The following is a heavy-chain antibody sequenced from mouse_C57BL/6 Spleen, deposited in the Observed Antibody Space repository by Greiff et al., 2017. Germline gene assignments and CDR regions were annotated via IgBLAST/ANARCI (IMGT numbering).Heavy chain of an antibody. Sequence: QVQLQQPGAELVMPGASVKLSCKASGYTFTSYWMHWVKQRPGQGLEWIGEIDPSDSYTNYNQKFKGKSTLTVDKSSSTDYMQLSSLTSEDSAVYYCARRPPTVVATNRWYFDVWGTGTTVTVSS. CDR3: ARRPPTVVATNRWYFDV. D-gene: IGHD1-1*01. V-gene: IGHV1-69*01. CDR1: GYTFTSYW. CDR2: IDPSDSYT. J-gene: IGHJ1*03.